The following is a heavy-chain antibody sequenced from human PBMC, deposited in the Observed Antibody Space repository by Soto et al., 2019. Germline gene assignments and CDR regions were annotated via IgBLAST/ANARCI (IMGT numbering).Heavy chain of an antibody. CDR3: AKSSRWNDFWSGYYKAGPLDYFDY. V-gene: IGHV3-30*18. Sequence: GGSLRLSCAASGFTFSSYGMHWVRQAPGKGLEWVAVISYDGSNKYYADSVKGRFTISRDNSKNTLYLQMNSLRAEDTAVDYCAKSSRWNDFWSGYYKAGPLDYFDYWGQGTLVTVSS. CDR1: GFTFSSYG. CDR2: ISYDGSNK. J-gene: IGHJ4*02. D-gene: IGHD3-3*01.